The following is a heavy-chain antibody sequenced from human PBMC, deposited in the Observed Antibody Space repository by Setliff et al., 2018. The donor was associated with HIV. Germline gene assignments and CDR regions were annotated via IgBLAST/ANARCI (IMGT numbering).Heavy chain of an antibody. Sequence: PSETLSLTCAVYGGSFSDYYWSWIRQPPGKGLEWIGSIYYSGSTYYNPSLKSRVTISVDTSKNQFSLKLSSVTAADTAVYYCARDPRHYNSNWGWYFDLWGRGTLVTVSS. D-gene: IGHD6-13*01. CDR3: ARDPRHYNSNWGWYFDL. V-gene: IGHV4-34*01. CDR1: GGSFSDYY. CDR2: IYYSGST. J-gene: IGHJ2*01.